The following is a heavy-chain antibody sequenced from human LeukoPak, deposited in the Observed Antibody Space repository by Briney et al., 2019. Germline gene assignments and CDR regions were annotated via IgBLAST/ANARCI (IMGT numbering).Heavy chain of an antibody. D-gene: IGHD1-14*01. V-gene: IGHV3-21*06. J-gene: IGHJ4*02. CDR3: ATETNGRHYDY. CDR1: GLTFSTSG. CDR2: IGPTGFDR. Sequence: PGGSLRLSXTTSGLTFSTSGFNWVRQAPGKGVEWVASIGPTGFDRYHADSIKGRFTISRDNANNFLYLQMDSLRAEDTAVYYCATETNGRHYDYWGQGTLLTVSS.